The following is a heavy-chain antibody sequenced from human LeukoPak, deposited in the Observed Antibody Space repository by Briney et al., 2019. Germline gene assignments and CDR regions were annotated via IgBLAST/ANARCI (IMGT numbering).Heavy chain of an antibody. CDR1: GYTFTSYA. CDR2: INTNTGNP. D-gene: IGHD3-10*01. Sequence: GASVKVSCKASGYTFTSYAMNWVRQAPGQGLEWMGWINTNTGNPTYAQGFTGRFVFSLDTSVSTAYLQISSLKAEDTAVYYCARDGMVRGVINRRDLRYWGQGTLVTVSS. V-gene: IGHV7-4-1*02. CDR3: ARDGMVRGVINRRDLRY. J-gene: IGHJ4*02.